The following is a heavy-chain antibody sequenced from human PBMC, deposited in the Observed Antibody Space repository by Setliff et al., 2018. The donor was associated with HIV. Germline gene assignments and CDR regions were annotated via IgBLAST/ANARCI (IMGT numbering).Heavy chain of an antibody. J-gene: IGHJ3*02. CDR1: GYSVSSGYY. CDR3: ARVVPREVAPGGFDI. V-gene: IGHV4-38-2*01. CDR2: IYYSGST. Sequence: PSETLSLTCAVSGYSVSSGYYWGWIRQPPGKGLEWIAGIYYSGSTYYAPSLKSRVTISVDTSKNQFSLKLTSVTAADTAVYFCARVVPREVAPGGFDIWGQGTMVTVSS. D-gene: IGHD5-12*01.